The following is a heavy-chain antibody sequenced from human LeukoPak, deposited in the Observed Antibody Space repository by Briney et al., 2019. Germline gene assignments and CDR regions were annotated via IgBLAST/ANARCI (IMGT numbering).Heavy chain of an antibody. CDR1: GFTFSSYS. D-gene: IGHD3-10*02. CDR2: ISSSSSYI. J-gene: IGHJ4*02. Sequence: GGSLRLSCAASGFTFSSYSMNWVRQAPGKGLEWVSSISSSSSYIYYADSVKGRFTISRDNAKNSLYLQMNSLRAEDTAVYYCARDRGLFGPMLDYRGQGTLVTVSS. V-gene: IGHV3-21*01. CDR3: ARDRGLFGPMLDY.